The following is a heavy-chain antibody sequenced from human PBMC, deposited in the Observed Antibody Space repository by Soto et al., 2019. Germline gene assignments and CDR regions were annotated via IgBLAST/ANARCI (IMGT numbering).Heavy chain of an antibody. J-gene: IGHJ4*02. V-gene: IGHV1-18*04. D-gene: IGHD3-9*01. CDR1: GYTFTSYG. Sequence: ASVKVSCKASGYTFTSYGISWVRQAPGQGLEWMGWISAYNGNTNYAQKLQGRVTMTTDTSTSTAYMELRSLRSDDTAVYYCARVRDPNPYDILTGYYPKAFDYWGQGTLVTVSS. CDR2: ISAYNGNT. CDR3: ARVRDPNPYDILTGYYPKAFDY.